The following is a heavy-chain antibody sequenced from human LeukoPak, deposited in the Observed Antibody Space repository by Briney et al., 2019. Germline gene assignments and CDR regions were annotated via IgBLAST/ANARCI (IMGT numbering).Heavy chain of an antibody. V-gene: IGHV3-23*01. D-gene: IGHD1-14*01. J-gene: IGHJ6*02. CDR3: AKVSGGGLYYDGMDV. CDR1: GFTFRNSA. CDR2: ISGSGGTT. Sequence: GGSLRLSCAASGFTFRNSAMSWVRQAPGKGLEWVSVISGSGGTTYYADSVKGRFTISRDSSKNTLYLQMNSLRAEDTAVYYCAKVSGGGLYYDGMDVWGQGTTVTVSS.